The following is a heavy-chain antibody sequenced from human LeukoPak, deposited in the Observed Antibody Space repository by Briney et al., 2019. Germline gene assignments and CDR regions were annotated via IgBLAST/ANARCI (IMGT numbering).Heavy chain of an antibody. D-gene: IGHD2-2*01. CDR3: ARMRSGYCRSTSCYFHSYYYYYYMDV. J-gene: IGHJ6*03. CDR2: INHSGST. V-gene: IGHV4-34*01. CDR1: GGSFSGYY. Sequence: PSETLSLTCAVYGGSFSGYYWSWIRQPPGKGLEWIGEINHSGSTNYNPSLKSRVTISVDTSKNQFSLKLSSVTAADTAVYYCARMRSGYCRSTSCYFHSYYYYYYMDVWGKGTTVTVSS.